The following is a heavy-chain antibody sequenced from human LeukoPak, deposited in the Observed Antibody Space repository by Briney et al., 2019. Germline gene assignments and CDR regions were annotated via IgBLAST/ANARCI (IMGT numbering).Heavy chain of an antibody. CDR3: ARGVAAAGTEHY. V-gene: IGHV1-18*04. D-gene: IGHD6-13*01. J-gene: IGHJ4*02. Sequence: ASVKVSCKTSGYTFTGYYMHWVRQAPGQGLEWMGWISAYNGNTNYAQKLQGRVTMTTDTSTSTAYMELRSLRSDDTAVYYCARGVAAAGTEHYWGQGTLVTVSS. CDR1: GYTFTGYY. CDR2: ISAYNGNT.